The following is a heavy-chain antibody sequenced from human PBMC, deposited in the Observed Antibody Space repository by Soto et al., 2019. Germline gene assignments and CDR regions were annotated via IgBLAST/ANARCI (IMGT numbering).Heavy chain of an antibody. CDR3: AKDQEGSGSHWLGYNYYGMDV. CDR2: ISSVGTTR. J-gene: IGHJ6*02. Sequence: PGGSLRLSCEASGFTISDYYMSWIRQAPGKGLEWVSYISSVGTTRYYADSVKGRFCISMDNAKNSLYLQMNSLRAEDTAVYFCAKDQEGSGSHWLGYNYYGMDVWGQGTTVTVSS. CDR1: GFTISDYY. V-gene: IGHV3-11*01. D-gene: IGHD3-10*01.